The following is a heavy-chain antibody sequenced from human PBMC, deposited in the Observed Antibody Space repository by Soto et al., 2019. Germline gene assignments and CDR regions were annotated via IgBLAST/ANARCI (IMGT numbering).Heavy chain of an antibody. V-gene: IGHV1-69*06. Sequence: SVKVPCKASGGTFSSYAISWVRQAPGQGLEWMGGIIPIFGTANYAQKFQGRVTITADKSTSTAYMELSSLRSEDTAVYYCARVDLRPDYYDSSGYYGAFDIWGQGTMVSVSS. CDR1: GGTFSSYA. CDR2: IIPIFGTA. J-gene: IGHJ3*02. D-gene: IGHD3-22*01. CDR3: ARVDLRPDYYDSSGYYGAFDI.